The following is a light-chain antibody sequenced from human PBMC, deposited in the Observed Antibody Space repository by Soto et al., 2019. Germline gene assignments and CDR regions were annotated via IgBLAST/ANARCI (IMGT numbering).Light chain of an antibody. Sequence: QSVLTQPASVSGSPGQSITISCTGASSDVGGYNYVSWYQQRPDEAPKLMIYDVNNRPSGVSNRFSGSKSGNTASLTISGLQAEDEADYYCSSYTSSITYVLGTGTKVTVL. V-gene: IGLV2-14*01. CDR2: DVN. J-gene: IGLJ1*01. CDR3: SSYTSSITYV. CDR1: SSDVGGYNY.